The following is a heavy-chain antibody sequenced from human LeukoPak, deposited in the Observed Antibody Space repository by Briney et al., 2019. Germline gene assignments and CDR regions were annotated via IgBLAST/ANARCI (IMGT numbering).Heavy chain of an antibody. CDR1: GGSISSYY. CDR2: IYTSGST. Sequence: SETLSLTCAVSGGSISSYYWSWLRQPAGKGLEWIGRIYTSGSTNYNPSLKSRVTMSVDTSKNQFSLKLSSVTAAATAVYYCARSLYWYDRFDYWGQGTLVTVSS. V-gene: IGHV4-4*07. CDR3: ARSLYWYDRFDY. D-gene: IGHD3-22*01. J-gene: IGHJ4*02.